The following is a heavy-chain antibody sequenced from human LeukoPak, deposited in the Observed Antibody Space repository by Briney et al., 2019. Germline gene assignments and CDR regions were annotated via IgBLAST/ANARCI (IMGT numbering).Heavy chain of an antibody. CDR2: IYSSGNT. Sequence: SETLSLTCSLSGCSITNYYWSWIRQPPGKGLEWIAWIYSSGNTDYNPSLKSRVTISLGTSNNQFSLRLTSVTTSDTAVYYFARTGECSGSGLSWAFDIWGQGTMVSV. J-gene: IGHJ3*02. CDR3: ARTGECSGSGLSWAFDI. D-gene: IGHD3-10*01. V-gene: IGHV4-59*03. CDR1: GCSITNYY.